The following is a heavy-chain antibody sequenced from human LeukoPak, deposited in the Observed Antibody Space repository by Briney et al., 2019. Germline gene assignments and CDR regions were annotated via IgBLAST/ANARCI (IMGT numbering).Heavy chain of an antibody. CDR3: AKNSDFDSSGLSP. V-gene: IGHV3-30*18. CDR1: RFTFSDYD. J-gene: IGHJ5*02. Sequence: GRSLTLSCAASRFTFSDYDMHWVRQAPGKGLEWVAVISSDGSNKYYADSVKGRFTISRDTSKNTLYLQMNSLRPDDTAVYYCAKNSDFDSSGLSPWGQGTMVTVSS. CDR2: ISSDGSNK. D-gene: IGHD3-22*01.